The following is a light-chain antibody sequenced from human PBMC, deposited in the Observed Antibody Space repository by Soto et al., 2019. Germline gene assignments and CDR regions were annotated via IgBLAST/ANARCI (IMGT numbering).Light chain of an antibody. CDR1: ASDIGGYTF. CDR3: SAHGGTNAYV. CDR2: DVN. Sequence: QSALTQPPSASGAPGQSVAISCTGTASDIGGYTFVSWYQQHPGKAPKLLIYDVNNRPSGVPDRSSGSKSGNTASLTVSGLQAEDEADYYCSAHGGTNAYVFGTGTKVTVL. V-gene: IGLV2-8*01. J-gene: IGLJ1*01.